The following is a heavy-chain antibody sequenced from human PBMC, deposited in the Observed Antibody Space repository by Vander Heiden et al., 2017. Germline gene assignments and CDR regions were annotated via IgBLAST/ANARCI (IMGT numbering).Heavy chain of an antibody. Sequence: EVQLVESGGGLVQPGGSLRLSCAASGFTFRNYWMSWVRQAPGKGLEWLANIKQDGSEKFYVDSMKGRFTISRDNAKNSLYLQMNSLRAEDTAVYYCARDSELRGSPEFEYWGQGTLVTVSS. V-gene: IGHV3-7*01. CDR3: ARDSELRGSPEFEY. D-gene: IGHD2-15*01. J-gene: IGHJ4*02. CDR1: GFTFRNYW. CDR2: IKQDGSEK.